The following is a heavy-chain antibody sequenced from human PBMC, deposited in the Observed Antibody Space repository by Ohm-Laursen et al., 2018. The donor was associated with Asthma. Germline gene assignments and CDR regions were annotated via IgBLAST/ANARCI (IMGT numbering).Heavy chain of an antibody. Sequence: SLRLSCSASGFNFGSYAMTWVRQAPGKGLEWVSGISSSGGSTHYADNVKGRFTISRDNSKNTLYLQMNSLRADDTAVYYCATWTGNYPLDVWGQGTKVTVSS. D-gene: IGHD3/OR15-3a*01. J-gene: IGHJ6*02. V-gene: IGHV3-23*01. CDR3: ATWTGNYPLDV. CDR2: ISSSGGST. CDR1: GFNFGSYA.